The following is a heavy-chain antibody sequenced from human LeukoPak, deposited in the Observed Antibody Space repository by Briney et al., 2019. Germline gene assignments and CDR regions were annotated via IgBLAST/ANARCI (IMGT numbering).Heavy chain of an antibody. J-gene: IGHJ4*02. D-gene: IGHD1-7*01. CDR2: INPSGGST. V-gene: IGHV1-46*01. CDR1: GYTFTSYY. Sequence: ASVKVSCKASGYTFTSYYMHWVRQAPGQGLEWMGIINPSGGSTSYAQKFQGRVTMTRDKSISTAYMGLTRLSSDDRAVYYCARGAGVTGTNWVRLDRFDFWGQGTLITVSS. CDR3: ARGAGVTGTNWVRLDRFDF.